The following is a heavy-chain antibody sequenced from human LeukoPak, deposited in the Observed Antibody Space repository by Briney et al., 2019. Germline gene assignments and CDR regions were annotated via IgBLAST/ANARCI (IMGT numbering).Heavy chain of an antibody. J-gene: IGHJ5*02. D-gene: IGHD3-3*01. CDR2: ISSSGGST. Sequence: GGSLRLSCAASGFTFSSYAMHWVRQAPGKGLEYVSAISSSGGSTYYANSVKGRFTISRDNSKNTLYLQMGSLRAEDMAVYYCARSYDFWSGYYLNWFDPWGQGTLVTVSS. CDR1: GFTFSSYA. V-gene: IGHV3-64*01. CDR3: ARSYDFWSGYYLNWFDP.